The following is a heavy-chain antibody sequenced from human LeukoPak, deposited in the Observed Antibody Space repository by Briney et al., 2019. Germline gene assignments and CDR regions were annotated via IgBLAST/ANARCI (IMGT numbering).Heavy chain of an antibody. CDR1: GGTFSSYA. CDR2: IIPIFGTA. D-gene: IGHD5-18*01. J-gene: IGHJ4*02. Sequence: GASVKVSCKASGGTFSSYAISWVRQAPGQGLEWMGGIIPIFGTANYAQKFQGRVTITTDESTSTAYMGLSSLRSEDTAVYYCARDRKVNGGYSYGFGYWGQGTLVTVSS. V-gene: IGHV1-69*05. CDR3: ARDRKVNGGYSYGFGY.